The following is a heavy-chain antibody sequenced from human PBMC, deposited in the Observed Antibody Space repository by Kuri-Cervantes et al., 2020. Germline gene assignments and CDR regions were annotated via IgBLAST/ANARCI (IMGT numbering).Heavy chain of an antibody. CDR3: AKGLYSYGLAY. D-gene: IGHD5-18*01. CDR2: ISWGGGST. J-gene: IGHJ4*02. V-gene: IGHV3-43*01. CDR1: GFTFDDYT. Sequence: GESLKISCAASGFTFDDYTMHWVRQAPGKGLEWVSLISWGGGSTYYADSVKGRFTISRDNSKNSLYLQMNSLRTEDTALYYCAKGLYSYGLAYWGQGTLVTVSS.